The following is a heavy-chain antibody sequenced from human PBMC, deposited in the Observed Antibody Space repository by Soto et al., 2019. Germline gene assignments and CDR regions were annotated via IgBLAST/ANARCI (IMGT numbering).Heavy chain of an antibody. D-gene: IGHD5-12*01. V-gene: IGHV1-18*01. Sequence: QVQLVQSGAEVMKPGASVRVSCKASGYSFTTYGISWVRQAPGQGLEYMGWISVYNGDTNYAQKLQGRVTMTTDTTTKTTYMDLRSLTSDDTDIYYCARDRRDSGADRSSFDDWGQGTMVTVSS. CDR2: ISVYNGDT. J-gene: IGHJ3*01. CDR1: GYSFTTYG. CDR3: ARDRRDSGADRSSFDD.